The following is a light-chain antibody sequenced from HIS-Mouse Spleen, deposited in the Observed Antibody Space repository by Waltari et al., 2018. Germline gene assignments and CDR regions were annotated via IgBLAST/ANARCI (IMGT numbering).Light chain of an antibody. Sequence: SYELTQPPSVSVSPGQTARITCSGDALPKKYAYWYQQKSGQAPWLVIYEDLKRPSGVPERFAGSSSGTRATLTSRVAQVKHEAYYYAYSTDSSCNHRVFGGGTRVTVL. CDR3: YSTDSSCNHRV. V-gene: IGLV3-10*01. J-gene: IGLJ2*01. CDR1: ALPKKY. CDR2: EDL.